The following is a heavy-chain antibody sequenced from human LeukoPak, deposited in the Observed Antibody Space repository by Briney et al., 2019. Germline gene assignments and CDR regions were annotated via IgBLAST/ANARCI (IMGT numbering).Heavy chain of an antibody. CDR1: GGSISSYY. Sequence: SETLSLTCTVSGGSISSYYWSWIRQPPGKGLEWIGYIYYSGSTNYNPSLKSRVTISVDTSKNQFSLKLSSVTAADTAVYYCASAQIQLWSYDAFDIWGQGTMVTVSS. J-gene: IGHJ3*02. V-gene: IGHV4-59*01. CDR2: IYYSGST. D-gene: IGHD5-18*01. CDR3: ASAQIQLWSYDAFDI.